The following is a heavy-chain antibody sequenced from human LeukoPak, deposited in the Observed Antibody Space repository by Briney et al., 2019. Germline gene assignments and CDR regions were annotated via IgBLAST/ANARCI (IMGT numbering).Heavy chain of an antibody. J-gene: IGHJ3*02. CDR3: ARAVDDFWSGYLGAFDI. Sequence: SETLSLTCTVSGGSISSSSYYWGWIRQPPGKGLEWIGSIYYSGSTYYNPSLKSRVTISVDTSKNQFSLKLSSVSAADTAVYYCARAVDDFWSGYLGAFDIWGQGTMVTVSS. CDR1: GGSISSSSYY. CDR2: IYYSGST. D-gene: IGHD3-3*01. V-gene: IGHV4-39*07.